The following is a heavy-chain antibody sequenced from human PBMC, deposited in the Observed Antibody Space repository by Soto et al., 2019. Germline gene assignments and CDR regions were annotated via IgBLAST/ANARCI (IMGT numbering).Heavy chain of an antibody. D-gene: IGHD3-3*01. Sequence: GGALRLSCAASGFSFSSNAMCWVRQAPGKRLEWISAISGDGLGTYYEDSLKGRFTLPRVSSTNTLYLQMKSLRVEDTAVYYCAKVEVYYFYHWGQGTLVTVSS. J-gene: IGHJ4*02. CDR1: GFSFSSNA. CDR3: AKVEVYYFYH. CDR2: ISGDGLGT. V-gene: IGHV3-23*01.